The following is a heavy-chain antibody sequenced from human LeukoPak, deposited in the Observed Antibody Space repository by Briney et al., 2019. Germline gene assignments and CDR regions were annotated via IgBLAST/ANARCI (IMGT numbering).Heavy chain of an antibody. D-gene: IGHD3-22*01. V-gene: IGHV3-53*01. Sequence: GGSLRLSCAASGFTVSSNYMSWVRQAPGKGLEWVSVTYSGGSTYYADSVKGRFTVSRDNSKNTLYLQMNSLRAEDTAVYYCAKGLRVVVVISFQHWGQGTLVTVSS. J-gene: IGHJ1*01. CDR1: GFTVSSNY. CDR2: TYSGGST. CDR3: AKGLRVVVVISFQH.